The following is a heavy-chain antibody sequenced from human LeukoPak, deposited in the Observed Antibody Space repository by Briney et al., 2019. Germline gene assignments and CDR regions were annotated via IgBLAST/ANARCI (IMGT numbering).Heavy chain of an antibody. V-gene: IGHV3-20*04. Sequence: SGGSLRLSCAASGFTFDDCGMSWVRLVPGKGLEWVSGINWRGGSTAYADSVKGRFTISRDNAKNSLYLQMNSLRAEDTALYFCARRSHSEYSNTWYPNWGQGTLVTVSS. J-gene: IGHJ4*02. CDR3: ARRSHSEYSNTWYPN. CDR2: INWRGGST. CDR1: GFTFDDCG. D-gene: IGHD6-13*01.